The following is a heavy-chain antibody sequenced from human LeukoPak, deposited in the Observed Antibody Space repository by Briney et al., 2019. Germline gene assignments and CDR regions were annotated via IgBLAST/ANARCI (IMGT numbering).Heavy chain of an antibody. CDR2: INSDGSST. CDR1: GFTFSSYW. V-gene: IGHV3-74*01. D-gene: IGHD3-10*01. Sequence: GGSLRLSCAASGFTFSSYWMHWVRQAPGKGLVWVSRINSDGSSTSHADSVKGRFTISRDNAKNTLYLQMNSLRAEDTAVYYCARDYGSGSFPLNYFDSWGQGTLATVSS. J-gene: IGHJ4*02. CDR3: ARDYGSGSFPLNYFDS.